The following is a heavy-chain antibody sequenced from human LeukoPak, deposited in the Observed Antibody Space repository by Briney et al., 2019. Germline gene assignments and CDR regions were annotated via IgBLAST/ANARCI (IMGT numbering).Heavy chain of an antibody. CDR2: INHSGST. CDR3: ARGRGILTRDYGY. CDR1: HGSISGYY. V-gene: IGHV4-34*01. J-gene: IGHJ4*02. Sequence: SETLSLTCTVSHGSISGYYWSWIRQPPGKGLEWIGEINHSGSTNYNPSLKSRVTISVDTSKNQFSLKLSSVTAADTAVYYCARGRGILTRDYGYWGQGTLVTVSS. D-gene: IGHD3-9*01.